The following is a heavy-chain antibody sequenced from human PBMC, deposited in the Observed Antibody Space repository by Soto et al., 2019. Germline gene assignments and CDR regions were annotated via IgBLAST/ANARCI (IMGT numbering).Heavy chain of an antibody. CDR3: ARGGDGGSYYDVFNNWFDP. Sequence: SQTLSLTCAISGDSVSSNSAAWNWIRQSPSRGLEWLGRTYYRSKWYNDYAVSVKSRITINPDTSKNQCSRQLNSVTPEDTAVYYCARGGDGGSYYDVFNNWFDPWGQGTLVTVSS. CDR1: GDSVSSNSAA. CDR2: TYYRSKWYN. D-gene: IGHD1-26*01. J-gene: IGHJ5*02. V-gene: IGHV6-1*01.